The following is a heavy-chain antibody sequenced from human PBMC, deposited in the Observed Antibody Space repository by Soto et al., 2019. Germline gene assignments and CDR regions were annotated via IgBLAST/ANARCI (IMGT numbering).Heavy chain of an antibody. CDR3: ARERDPFLTRTTFDY. J-gene: IGHJ4*02. Sequence: SLRLSCAASGFTFTGYWMSWVRQAPGKGLEWVAVISYDGSNKYYADSVKGRFTISRDNSKNTLYLQMNSLRAEDTAVYYCARERDPFLTRTTFDYWGQGTLVTVSS. V-gene: IGHV3-30-3*01. CDR1: GFTFTGYW. CDR2: ISYDGSNK. D-gene: IGHD3-9*01.